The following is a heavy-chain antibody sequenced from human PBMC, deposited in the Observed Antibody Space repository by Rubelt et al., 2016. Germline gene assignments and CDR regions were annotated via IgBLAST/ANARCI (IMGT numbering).Heavy chain of an antibody. Sequence: QVQLVQSGAEVKKPGASVKVSCKASGYTFTGYYMHWVRQAPGQGLEWMGWINPNSGGTNYAKKFQGRVTITADKSTSTADMELSSLRSEDTAVYYCARGGSEATTAPPEYWGQGTLVTVSS. CDR2: INPNSGGT. V-gene: IGHV1-2*02. CDR1: GYTFTGYY. J-gene: IGHJ4*02. CDR3: ARGGSEATTAPPEY. D-gene: IGHD2-21*02.